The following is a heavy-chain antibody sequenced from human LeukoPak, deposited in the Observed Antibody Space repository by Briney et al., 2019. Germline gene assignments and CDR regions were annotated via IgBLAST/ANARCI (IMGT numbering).Heavy chain of an antibody. CDR2: IYYSGST. V-gene: IGHV4-39*07. D-gene: IGHD3-10*01. Sequence: SETLSLTCTVSGGSISSVNYYWGWIRQPPGKGLEWIGSIYYSGSTYYNPSLKSRVTISVDTSKNQFSLKLSSVTAADTAVYYCASIIWFGELFSLSYFDYWGQGTLVTVSS. CDR1: GGSISSVNYY. CDR3: ASIIWFGELFSLSYFDY. J-gene: IGHJ4*02.